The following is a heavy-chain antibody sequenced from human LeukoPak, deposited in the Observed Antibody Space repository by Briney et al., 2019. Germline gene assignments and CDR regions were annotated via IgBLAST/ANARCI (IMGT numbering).Heavy chain of an antibody. CDR1: GGSISSSSYY. J-gene: IGHJ4*02. CDR2: IYYSGST. V-gene: IGHV4-39*07. Sequence: PSETLSLTCTVSGGSISSSSYYWGRIRQPPGKGLEWIGSIYYSGSTYYNPSLKSRVTISVDTSKNQFSLKLSSVTAADTAVYYCARDLHGYSSSWYDGIDYWGQGTLVTVSS. CDR3: ARDLHGYSSSWYDGIDY. D-gene: IGHD6-13*01.